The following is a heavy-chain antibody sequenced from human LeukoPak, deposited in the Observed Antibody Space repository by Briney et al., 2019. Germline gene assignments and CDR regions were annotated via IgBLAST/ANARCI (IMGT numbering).Heavy chain of an antibody. J-gene: IGHJ6*03. CDR3: ARVERGGMVRGVLWEDYYYMDV. Sequence: PSETLSLTCTVSGGSISSSSYYWGWIRQPPGKGLEWIGSIYYSGSTYYNPSLKSRVTISVDTSKNQFSLKLSSVTAADTAVYYCARVERGGMVRGVLWEDYYYMDVWGKGTTVTVSS. CDR1: GGSISSSSYY. D-gene: IGHD3-10*01. V-gene: IGHV4-39*07. CDR2: IYYSGST.